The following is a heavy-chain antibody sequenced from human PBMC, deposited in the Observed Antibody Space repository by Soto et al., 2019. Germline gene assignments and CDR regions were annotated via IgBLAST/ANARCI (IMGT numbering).Heavy chain of an antibody. V-gene: IGHV1-46*01. D-gene: IGHD5-12*01. CDR2: INPSGGST. CDR1: GYTFTSYY. J-gene: IGHJ6*02. Sequence: QVQLVQSGAEVKKPGASVKVSCKASGYTFTSYYMHWVRQAPGQGLEWMGIINPSGGSTSYAQKFQGRVTMTRDTSTSTVYMELSSLRSEDTAVYYCARVGNIVATSDYYYYYGMDVWGQGTTVTVSS. CDR3: ARVGNIVATSDYYYYYGMDV.